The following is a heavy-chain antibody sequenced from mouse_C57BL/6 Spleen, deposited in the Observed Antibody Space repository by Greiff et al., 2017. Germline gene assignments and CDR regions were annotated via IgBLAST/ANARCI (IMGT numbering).Heavy chain of an antibody. J-gene: IGHJ3*01. CDR3: ARVSLLAGGFAY. V-gene: IGHV1-59*01. D-gene: IGHD1-2*01. CDR2: IDPSDSYT. CDR1: GYTFTSYW. Sequence: QVQLQQPGAELVRPGTSVKLSCKASGYTFTSYWMHWVKQRPGQGLEWIGVIDPSDSYTNYNQKFKGKATLTVDTSSSTAYMQLSSLTSEDSAVYYCARVSLLAGGFAYWGQGTLVTVSA.